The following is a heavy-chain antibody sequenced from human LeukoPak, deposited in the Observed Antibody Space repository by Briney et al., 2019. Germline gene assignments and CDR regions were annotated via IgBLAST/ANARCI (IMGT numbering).Heavy chain of an antibody. V-gene: IGHV1-8*01. CDR2: MSPNSGNT. CDR1: GYTFTSYD. Sequence: GASVKVSCKASGYTFTSYDINWMRQATGQGLEWMGWMSPNSGNTGYAQKFQGRVTMTRDTSISTAYMELSSLTPEDTAVYYCARDSCSGGSCYSYYLDYWGQGTLVTVSS. CDR3: ARDSCSGGSCYSYYLDY. J-gene: IGHJ4*02. D-gene: IGHD2-15*01.